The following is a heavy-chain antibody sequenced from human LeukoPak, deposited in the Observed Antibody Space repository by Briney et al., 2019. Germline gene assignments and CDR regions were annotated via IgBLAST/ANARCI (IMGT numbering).Heavy chain of an antibody. Sequence: GGSLRLSCAASGFSVSNNYMSWVRQAPGKGLEWVSAISGSGGSTYYADSVKGRFTISRDNSKNTLYLQMNSLRAEDTAVYYCAKDFPRQQQPWGWGQGTLVTVSS. CDR3: AKDFPRQQQPWG. V-gene: IGHV3-23*01. D-gene: IGHD6-13*01. CDR1: GFSVSNNY. CDR2: ISGSGGST. J-gene: IGHJ4*02.